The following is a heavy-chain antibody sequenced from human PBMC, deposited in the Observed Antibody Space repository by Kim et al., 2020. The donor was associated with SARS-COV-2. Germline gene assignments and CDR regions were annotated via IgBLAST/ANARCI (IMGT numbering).Heavy chain of an antibody. J-gene: IGHJ4*02. CDR3: ARDRGYGYNTGSGY. Sequence: SETLSLTCTVSGGSISSGGYYWSWIRQHPGKGLEWIGYIYYSGSTYYNPSLKSRVTISVDTSKNQFSLKLSSVTAADTAVYYCARDRGYGYNTGSGYWGQGTLVTVSS. V-gene: IGHV4-31*03. CDR2: IYYSGST. CDR1: GGSISSGGYY. D-gene: IGHD5-18*01.